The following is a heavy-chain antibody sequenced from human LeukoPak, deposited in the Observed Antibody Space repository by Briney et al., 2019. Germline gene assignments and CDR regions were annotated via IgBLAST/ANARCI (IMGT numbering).Heavy chain of an antibody. CDR1: GYTFTGYY. CDR2: INPNSGGT. V-gene: IGHV1-2*02. CDR3: ARGGYSYGYYYYYYMDV. Sequence: SVKVSCKASGYTFTGYYMHWVRQAPGQGLEWMGWINPNSGGTNYAQKFQGRVTMTRDTSISTAYMELSRLRSDDTAVYYCARGGYSYGYYYYYYMDVWGKGTTVTISS. D-gene: IGHD5-18*01. J-gene: IGHJ6*03.